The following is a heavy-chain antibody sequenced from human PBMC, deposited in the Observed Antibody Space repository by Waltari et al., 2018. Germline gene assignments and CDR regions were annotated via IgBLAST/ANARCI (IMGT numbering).Heavy chain of an antibody. Sequence: QVQLQESGPGLVKPSETLSLTCTVSGGSISSYYWSWIRQPAGKGLEWIGRIYTSGSTYYNPSLKSRVTISVDTSKNQFSLKLSSVTAADTAVYYCARQILGGTPVRGWFDPWGQGTLVTVSS. D-gene: IGHD2-15*01. CDR1: GGSISSYY. CDR3: ARQILGGTPVRGWFDP. CDR2: IYTSGST. J-gene: IGHJ5*02. V-gene: IGHV4-4*07.